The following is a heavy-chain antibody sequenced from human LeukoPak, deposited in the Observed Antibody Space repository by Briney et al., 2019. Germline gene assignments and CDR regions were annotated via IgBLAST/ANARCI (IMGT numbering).Heavy chain of an antibody. D-gene: IGHD2-2*01. CDR3: ARDGPVVVPAASLGAYYYYYYGMDV. CDR1: GGSISSGGYY. J-gene: IGHJ6*02. V-gene: IGHV4-31*03. CDR2: IYYSGST. Sequence: KASQTLSLTCTVSGGSISSGGYYWSWIRQHPGKGLEWVGYIYYSGSTNYNPSLKSRVTISVDTSKNQFSLKLSSVTAADTAVYYCARDGPVVVPAASLGAYYYYYYGMDVWGQGTTVTVSS.